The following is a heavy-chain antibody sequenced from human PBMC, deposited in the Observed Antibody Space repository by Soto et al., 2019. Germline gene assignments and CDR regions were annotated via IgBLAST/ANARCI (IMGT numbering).Heavy chain of an antibody. V-gene: IGHV1-18*01. Sequence: GASVKVSCKASGYTFTSYGISWVRQAPGQGLEWMGWISAYNGNTNYAQKLQGRVTMTTDTSTSTAYMELRSLRSDDTAVYYCARVDYNWNPGCFDSWGQGTQVTVSS. CDR1: GYTFTSYG. CDR2: ISAYNGNT. J-gene: IGHJ4*02. D-gene: IGHD1-20*01. CDR3: ARVDYNWNPGCFDS.